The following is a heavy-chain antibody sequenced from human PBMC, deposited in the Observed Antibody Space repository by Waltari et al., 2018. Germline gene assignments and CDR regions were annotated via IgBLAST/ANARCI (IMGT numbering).Heavy chain of an antibody. CDR2: IYYDGNT. V-gene: IGHV4-39*01. Sequence: QESGPGLLKPSETLSLTCAVSGGPVPDTRYFWGWIRQAPGKGLEWLGNIYYDGNTNYNPSLKSRVSISVDTSQKQFSLKLTSVTATDTAVYYCARQGLYCRSSNCVGLDFSHWGQGTLVAVSS. D-gene: IGHD2-2*01. CDR1: GGPVPDTRYF. CDR3: ARQGLYCRSSNCVGLDFSH. J-gene: IGHJ4*02.